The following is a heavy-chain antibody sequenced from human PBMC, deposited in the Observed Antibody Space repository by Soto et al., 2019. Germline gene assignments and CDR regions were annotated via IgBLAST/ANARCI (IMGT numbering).Heavy chain of an antibody. CDR1: GFTFSSYE. D-gene: IGHD3-22*01. V-gene: IGHV3-48*03. CDR3: VREPYYYDSSGYPGYFDY. CDR2: ISSSGDTI. J-gene: IGHJ4*02. Sequence: PGGSLRLSCAASGFTFSSYEMNWVRQAPGKGLEWVSYISSSGDTIYSADSVKGRFTISRDNAKNSLYLQMNSLRVEDTAVYYCVREPYYYDSSGYPGYFDYWGQGTLVTVSS.